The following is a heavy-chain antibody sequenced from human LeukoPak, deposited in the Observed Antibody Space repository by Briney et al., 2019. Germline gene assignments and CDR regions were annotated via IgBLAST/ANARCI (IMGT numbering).Heavy chain of an antibody. CDR1: GYTFTSYG. CDR2: ISAYNGNT. D-gene: IGHD3-9*01. Sequence: ASVKVSCKASGYTFTSYGISWVRQAPGQGLEWMGWISAYNGNTNYAQKLQGRVTMTTDTSTSTAYMELRSLRSDDTAVYYCARESSTYYDILTGYYNGGVVDYWGQGTLVTVSS. CDR3: ARESSTYYDILTGYYNGGVVDY. V-gene: IGHV1-18*01. J-gene: IGHJ4*02.